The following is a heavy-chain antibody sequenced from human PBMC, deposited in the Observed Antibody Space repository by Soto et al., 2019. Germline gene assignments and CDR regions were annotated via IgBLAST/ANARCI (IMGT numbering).Heavy chain of an antibody. CDR2: IYSGGTT. Sequence: GGSLRLSCAASGFTVSSNYMSWVRQAPGKGLEWVSVIYSGGTTYYADSVKGRFTISRDNSKNTLYLQMNSLRAEDTAVYYCAKDPFWAAAGYFDYWGQGTLVTVSS. J-gene: IGHJ4*02. CDR3: AKDPFWAAAGYFDY. D-gene: IGHD6-13*01. V-gene: IGHV3-53*01. CDR1: GFTVSSNY.